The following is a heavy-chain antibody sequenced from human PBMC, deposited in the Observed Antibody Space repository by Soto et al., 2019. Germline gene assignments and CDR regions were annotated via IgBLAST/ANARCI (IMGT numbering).Heavy chain of an antibody. J-gene: IGHJ6*02. Sequence: QVQLVQSGAEVKKPGSSVKVSCKASGGTFSSYAISWVRQAPGQGLEWMGGIIPIFGTANYAQKVQGRVTITADESTSTAYMELSSLRSEDTAVYYCARDQGGWMATRLLYYYYGMDVWGHGTTVTVSS. D-gene: IGHD5-12*01. CDR2: IIPIFGTA. V-gene: IGHV1-69*01. CDR3: ARDQGGWMATRLLYYYYGMDV. CDR1: GGTFSSYA.